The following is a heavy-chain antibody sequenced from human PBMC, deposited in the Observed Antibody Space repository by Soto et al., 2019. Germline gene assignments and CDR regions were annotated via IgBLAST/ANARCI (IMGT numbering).Heavy chain of an antibody. V-gene: IGHV4-39*01. J-gene: IGHJ6*02. CDR2: IYYSGST. CDR3: ARHPLRYFADYYYYGMDV. Sequence: SETLSLTCTVSGGSISSSSDYWGWIRQPPGKGLEWIGSIYYSGSTYYNPSLKSRVTISVDTSKNQFSLKLSSVTAADTAVYYCARHPLRYFADYYYYGMDVWGQGTTVTVSS. CDR1: GGSISSSSDY. D-gene: IGHD3-9*01.